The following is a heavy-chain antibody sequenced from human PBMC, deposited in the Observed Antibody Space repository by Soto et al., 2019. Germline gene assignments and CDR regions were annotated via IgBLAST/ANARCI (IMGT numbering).Heavy chain of an antibody. V-gene: IGHV3-21*04. Sequence: QTKGKGLEWVSSISSSSSYIYYADSVKGRFTISRDNAKNSLSLQMNSLRPEDTALFYCVKDSRHNSSSDSAYLRHRSSDL. D-gene: IGHD6-13*01. CDR3: VKDSRHNSSSDSAYLRHRSSDL. J-gene: IGHJ2*01. CDR2: ISSSSSYI.